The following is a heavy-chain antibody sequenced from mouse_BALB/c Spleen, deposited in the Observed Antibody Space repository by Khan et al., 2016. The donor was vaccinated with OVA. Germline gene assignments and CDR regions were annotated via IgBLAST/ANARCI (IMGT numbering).Heavy chain of an antibody. CDR2: ITYSGNT. CDR3: ARSIMAN. CDR1: GYSITSDYA. Sequence: VQLQESGPGLVKPSQSLSLTCTVTGYSITSDYAWNWIRQFPGNKLEWMGYITYSGNTSYNPSFKSRISITRDTSKNQISLQLNSVTTEDTATYYCARSIMANWGQGTTLTVSS. V-gene: IGHV3-2*02. J-gene: IGHJ2*01.